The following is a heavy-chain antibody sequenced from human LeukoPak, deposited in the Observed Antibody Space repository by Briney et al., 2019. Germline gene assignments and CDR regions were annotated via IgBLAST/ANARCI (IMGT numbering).Heavy chain of an antibody. CDR1: GFTFSSYW. J-gene: IGHJ4*02. CDR2: ISYDGSNK. V-gene: IGHV3-30*03. Sequence: GSLRLSCAASGFTFSSYWMSWVRQAPGKGLEWVAVISYDGSNKYYADSVKGRFTISRDNSKNTLYLQMNSLRAEDTAVYYCARQSHDYYDYWGQGTLVTVSS. CDR3: ARQSHDYYDY.